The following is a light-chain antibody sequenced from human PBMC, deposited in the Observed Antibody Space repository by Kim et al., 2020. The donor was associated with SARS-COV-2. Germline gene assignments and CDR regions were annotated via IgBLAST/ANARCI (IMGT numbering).Light chain of an antibody. V-gene: IGKV1-33*01. CDR1: EDIRNY. CDR2: TAS. J-gene: IGKJ4*01. Sequence: DIQMTQSPPSLSASLGDRVTITCQATEDIRNYLNWYQQKPGEAPKVLIYTASHLETGVPSRFSGSGYGTEFTFTISSLQTEDIATYFCQQCQRLPLTFVGGTKVDIK. CDR3: QQCQRLPLT.